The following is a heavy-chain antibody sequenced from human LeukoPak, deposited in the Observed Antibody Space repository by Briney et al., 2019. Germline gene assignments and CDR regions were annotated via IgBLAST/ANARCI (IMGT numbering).Heavy chain of an antibody. CDR3: TTIVGDRRGAFDI. J-gene: IGHJ3*02. CDR2: IKSKTDGGTT. V-gene: IGHV3-15*01. Sequence: GGSLRLSCAASGFTFSNAWMSWVRQAPGKGLEWVGRIKSKTDGGTTDYAAPVKGRFTISRDDSKNTLYLQMNSLKNEDTAVYYCTTIVGDRRGAFDIGGEGTMVTVSS. D-gene: IGHD1-26*01. CDR1: GFTFSNAW.